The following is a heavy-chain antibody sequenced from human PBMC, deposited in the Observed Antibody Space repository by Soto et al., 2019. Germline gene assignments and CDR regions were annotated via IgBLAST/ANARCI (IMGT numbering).Heavy chain of an antibody. J-gene: IGHJ6*04. CDR2: ISSSSITI. Sequence: GGSLRLSCAASGFTFSSYSMNWVREAPGKGLEWASYISSSSITIYYADSVKGRFTISRDNAKNSLYLQMNSLRDEDTAVYYCARKDSSTTRQYYYYYYGMDVWGEGPTVTFSS. D-gene: IGHD6-13*01. V-gene: IGHV3-48*02. CDR1: GFTFSSYS. CDR3: ARKDSSTTRQYYYYYYGMDV.